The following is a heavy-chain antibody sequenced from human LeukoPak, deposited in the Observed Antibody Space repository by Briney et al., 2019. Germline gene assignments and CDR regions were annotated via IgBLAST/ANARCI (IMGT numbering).Heavy chain of an antibody. J-gene: IGHJ6*03. D-gene: IGHD5-24*01. CDR3: ARGPNYRTFGSAYCSYMDV. CDR1: GYMFTNYD. CDR2: MNPQSGNT. V-gene: IGHV1-8*03. Sequence: RASVKVSCKASGYMFTNYDINWVRRATGQGLEWMGWMNPQSGNTGYAQKFRGRVTITRDTSITTAYMELSSLRSEDTAVYYCARGPNYRTFGSAYCSYMDVWGKGSTVTVSS.